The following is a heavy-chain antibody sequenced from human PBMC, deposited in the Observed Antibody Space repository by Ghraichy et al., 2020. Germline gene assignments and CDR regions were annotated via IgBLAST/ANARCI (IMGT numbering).Heavy chain of an antibody. Sequence: GESLNISCAASGFTFSSYAMHWVRQAPGKGLEWVAVISYDGSNKYYADSVKGRFTISRDNSKNTLYLQMNSLRAEDTAVYYCARGDSSGWNDAFDIWGQGTMVTVSS. V-gene: IGHV3-30-3*01. D-gene: IGHD6-19*01. CDR3: ARGDSSGWNDAFDI. CDR1: GFTFSSYA. CDR2: ISYDGSNK. J-gene: IGHJ3*02.